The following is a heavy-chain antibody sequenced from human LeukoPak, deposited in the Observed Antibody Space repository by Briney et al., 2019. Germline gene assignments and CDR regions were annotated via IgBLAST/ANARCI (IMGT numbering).Heavy chain of an antibody. D-gene: IGHD2-2*01. J-gene: IGHJ3*01. V-gene: IGHV1-2*02. CDR1: GYTFTAYY. CDR2: INPNSGDT. Sequence: ASVKVSCKPSGYTFTAYYMHLVRQAPRQGLEWMGWINPNSGDTKYAQNFQDRVTMTWDTSVSTAYMELSSLTSDDTAVYYCASKGGGSCSSSHCQGALDFWGQG. CDR3: ASKGGGSCSSSHCQGALDF.